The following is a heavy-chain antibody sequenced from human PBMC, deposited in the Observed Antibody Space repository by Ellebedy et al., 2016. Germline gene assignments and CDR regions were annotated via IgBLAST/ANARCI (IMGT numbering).Heavy chain of an antibody. J-gene: IGHJ3*01. Sequence: GGSLRLSCAASGFTFSDYYMDWVRQAPGKGLEWVGRTRNKAKDYTTEYAASVKGRFTVSRDDSKNSLYLQMNSVKTEDTAVYYCVRAPLRGDAYDVWGQGTMVTVSS. V-gene: IGHV3-72*01. CDR1: GFTFSDYY. CDR3: VRAPLRGDAYDV. CDR2: TRNKAKDYTT.